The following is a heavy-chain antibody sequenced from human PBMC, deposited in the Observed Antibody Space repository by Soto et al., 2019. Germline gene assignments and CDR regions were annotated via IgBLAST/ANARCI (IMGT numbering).Heavy chain of an antibody. J-gene: IGHJ5*02. D-gene: IGHD6-13*01. V-gene: IGHV3-30-3*01. Sequence: QVQLVESGGGVVQPGRSLRLSCASSGFTFSSYVMHWVRQAPGRGLEWVAVISSDGSNQYSPDSVKGRFTISSDHPRNTLYPQMNSLRADDTAVYYCARAAPSSSGYWFDPWGKEIQVIVSS. CDR2: ISSDGSNQ. CDR3: ARAAPSSSGYWFDP. CDR1: GFTFSSYV.